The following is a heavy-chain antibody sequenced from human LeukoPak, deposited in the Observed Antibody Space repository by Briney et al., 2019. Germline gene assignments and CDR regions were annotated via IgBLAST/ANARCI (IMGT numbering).Heavy chain of an antibody. D-gene: IGHD3-10*01. CDR1: GGSISGYY. CDR3: ARESLGDLGY. V-gene: IGHV4-4*07. J-gene: IGHJ4*02. CDR2: IFPSGNT. Sequence: NTSETLSLTCTVSGGSISGYYWTWIRQPAGKGLEWIGRIFPSGNTNYNPSLKSRVTMSIDTSKNHFSLKLSSVTAADTAMYYCARESLGDLGYWGQGTLVTVSS.